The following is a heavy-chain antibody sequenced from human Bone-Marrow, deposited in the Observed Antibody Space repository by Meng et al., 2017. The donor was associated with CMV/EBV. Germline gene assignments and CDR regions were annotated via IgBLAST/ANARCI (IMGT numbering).Heavy chain of an antibody. J-gene: IGHJ1*01. CDR1: GFTFSSYG. D-gene: IGHD5-24*01. CDR2: IRYDGSNK. CDR3: ARGKGWLQSSPAGY. V-gene: IGHV3-30*02. Sequence: GESLKISCAASGFTFSSYGMHWVRQAPGKGLEWVAFIRYDGSNKYYADSVKGRFTISRDNSKNTLYLQMNSLRAEDTAVYYCARGKGWLQSSPAGYWGQGTLDTVSS.